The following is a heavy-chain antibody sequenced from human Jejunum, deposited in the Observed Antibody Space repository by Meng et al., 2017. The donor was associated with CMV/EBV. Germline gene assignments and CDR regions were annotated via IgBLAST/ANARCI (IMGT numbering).Heavy chain of an antibody. V-gene: IGHV1-8*01. J-gene: IGHJ5*02. CDR3: ARDYGGNSGWLDP. D-gene: IGHD4-23*01. CDR1: GYTFTHYD. Sequence: SGYTFTHYDSNRVRQATGQGLEWMGWMKPTSGNTGSAQKFQGRVIPTRDISISTAYMGMSNLRSEDSAIYYCARDYGGNSGWLDPWGQGTLVTVSS. CDR2: MKPTSGNT.